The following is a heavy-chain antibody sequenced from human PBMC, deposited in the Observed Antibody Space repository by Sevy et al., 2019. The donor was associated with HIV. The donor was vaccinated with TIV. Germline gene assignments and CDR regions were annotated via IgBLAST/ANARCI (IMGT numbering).Heavy chain of an antibody. V-gene: IGHV3-23*01. Sequence: GGSLRLSCSTSRVSFTNPAMSWLRQAPGKGLEWVASISGSGGTKYYAGSVRGRFSISRDDTKTSLFLQMNSLSAEDTGVYYCVREGLGGFSYSLDCWGQGTLVTVSS. CDR1: RVSFTNPA. J-gene: IGHJ4*02. D-gene: IGHD3-16*01. CDR2: ISGSGGTK. CDR3: VREGLGGFSYSLDC.